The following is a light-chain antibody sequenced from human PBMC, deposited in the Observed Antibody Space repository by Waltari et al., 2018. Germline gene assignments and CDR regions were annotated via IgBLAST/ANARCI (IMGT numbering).Light chain of an antibody. CDR1: SGHSSYV. J-gene: IGLJ3*02. Sequence: QVVLTQSPSASASLGASVKLTCTLSSGHSSYVIAWLQQQPEKGPRYLMKLNSDGSHTKGDGIPDRFSGSSSGAERYLTIASLQSEDEADYYCQTWGTGMGVFGGGTKLTDL. CDR3: QTWGTGMGV. CDR2: LNSDGSH. V-gene: IGLV4-69*01.